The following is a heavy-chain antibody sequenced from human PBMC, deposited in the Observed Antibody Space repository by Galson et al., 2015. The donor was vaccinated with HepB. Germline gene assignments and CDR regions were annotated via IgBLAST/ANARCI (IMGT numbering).Heavy chain of an antibody. CDR1: GGSISSSNW. D-gene: IGHD6-13*01. Sequence: LSLTCAVSGGSISSSNWWSWVRQPPGKGLEWIGEIYHSGSTNYNPSLKSRVTISVDKSKNQFSLKLSSVTAADTAVYYCARETKGIAAAAFLGYYYYYMDVWGKGTTVTVSS. CDR2: IYHSGST. J-gene: IGHJ6*03. CDR3: ARETKGIAAAAFLGYYYYYMDV. V-gene: IGHV4-4*02.